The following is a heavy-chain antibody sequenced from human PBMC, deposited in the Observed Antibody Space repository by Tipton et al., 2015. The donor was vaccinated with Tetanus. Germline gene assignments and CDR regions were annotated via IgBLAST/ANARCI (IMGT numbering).Heavy chain of an antibody. CDR1: GFTFSDYT. Sequence: SLRLSCAASGFTFSDYTMAWVRQAPGEGLEWVSTISGGGHNTHYADSVQGRFTISRDNSRNSLYLQMSSLRDDDTAMYYCVRDDSGRGLDYWGKGTLVTVSS. D-gene: IGHD3-10*01. CDR2: ISGGGHNT. V-gene: IGHV3-23*01. CDR3: VRDDSGRGLDY. J-gene: IGHJ4*02.